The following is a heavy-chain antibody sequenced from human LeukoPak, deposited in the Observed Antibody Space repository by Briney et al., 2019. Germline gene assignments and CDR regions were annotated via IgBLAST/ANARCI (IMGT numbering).Heavy chain of an antibody. V-gene: IGHV4-59*01. CDR2: IYYSGST. J-gene: IGHJ4*02. CDR1: GVSISSYY. CDR3: ARQVGGIAAAGLDY. D-gene: IGHD6-13*01. Sequence: KASETLSLTCTVSGVSISSYYWSWVRQPPGKGLEWIGYIYYSGSTNYNPSLKSRVTISVDTSKNQFSLKLSSVTAADTAVYYCARQVGGIAAAGLDYWGQGTLVTVSS.